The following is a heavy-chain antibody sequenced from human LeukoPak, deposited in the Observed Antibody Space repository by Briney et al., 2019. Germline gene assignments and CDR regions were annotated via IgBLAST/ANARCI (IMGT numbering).Heavy chain of an antibody. J-gene: IGHJ5*02. CDR3: ARRYSSSPWYPGS. D-gene: IGHD6-6*01. CDR2: IDLGGSP. Sequence: SETLSLTGAVSGGALSGYLWSWIRQPPGKGLEWIGEIDLGGSPNYNSSLKSRVTISLDTSKNQFSLNLNSVTAADTAVYYCARRYSSSPWYPGSWGQGTLVTVSS. V-gene: IGHV4-34*01. CDR1: GGALSGYL.